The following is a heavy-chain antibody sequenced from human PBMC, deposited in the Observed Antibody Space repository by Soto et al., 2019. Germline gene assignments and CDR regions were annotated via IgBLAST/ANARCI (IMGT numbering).Heavy chain of an antibody. CDR1: GFTFSSYG. J-gene: IGHJ6*02. CDR3: AKKGSSSYYYYYGMDV. D-gene: IGHD6-6*01. Sequence: GESLKISCAASGFTFSSYGMHWVRQAPGKGLEWVAVISYDGSNKYYADSVKGRFTISRDNSKNTLYLQMNSLRAEDTAVYYCAKKGSSSYYYYYGMDVWGQGTTVTVSS. V-gene: IGHV3-30*18. CDR2: ISYDGSNK.